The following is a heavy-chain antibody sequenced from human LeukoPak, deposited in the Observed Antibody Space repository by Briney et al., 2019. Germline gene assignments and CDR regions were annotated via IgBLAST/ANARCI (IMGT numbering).Heavy chain of an antibody. CDR2: INPSGGST. Sequence: ASVKVSCKASGGTFSSYAISWVRQAPGQGLEWMGIINPSGGSTSYAQKFQGRVTMTRDTSTSTVYMELSSLRSEGTAVYYCASSEVVTAIPGPWGQGTLVTVSS. CDR1: GGTFSSYA. CDR3: ASSEVVTAIPGP. J-gene: IGHJ5*02. V-gene: IGHV1-46*01. D-gene: IGHD2-21*02.